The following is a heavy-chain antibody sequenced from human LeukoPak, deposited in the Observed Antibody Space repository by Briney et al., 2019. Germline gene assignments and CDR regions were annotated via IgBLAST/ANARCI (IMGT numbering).Heavy chain of an antibody. CDR3: ASPNDYGDMAAFDI. CDR1: CGPLSRSNW. D-gene: IGHD4-17*01. Sequence: SGTLSLTCAVSCGPLSRSNWGSWVRQPPGKGLEWIGEIYHSGSTNYNPSLKSRVTISVDKSKNQFSLKLSSVTAADTAVYCCASPNDYGDMAAFDIWGQGTMVTVSS. CDR2: IYHSGST. V-gene: IGHV4-4*01. J-gene: IGHJ3*02.